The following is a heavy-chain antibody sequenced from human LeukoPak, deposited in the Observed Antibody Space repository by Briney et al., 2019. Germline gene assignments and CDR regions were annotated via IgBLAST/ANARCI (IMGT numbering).Heavy chain of an antibody. CDR3: GRDVAASVDY. V-gene: IGHV4-39*02. D-gene: IGHD6-13*01. CDR1: GSSMRTTTYY. J-gene: IGHJ4*02. CDR2: IYYSGST. Sequence: SETLSLTCTVSGSSMRTTTYYWGWIRQPPGKGLEWIGSIYYSGSTYYNPSLKSRVTISVDTSKNQFSLKLSSVTAADTAVYYCGRDVAASVDYWGQGTLVTVSS.